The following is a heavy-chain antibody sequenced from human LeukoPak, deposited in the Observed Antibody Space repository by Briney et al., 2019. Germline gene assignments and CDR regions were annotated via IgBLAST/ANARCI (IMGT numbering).Heavy chain of an antibody. J-gene: IGHJ6*03. Sequence: SETLSLTCTVSGGSISSYYWSWIRQPAGKGLEWIGRIYTSGSTNYNPFLKSRVTMSVDTSKNQFSLKLSSVTAADTAVYYCARDRWGYCSSTSCYTDYYYYYMDVWGKGTTVTVSS. D-gene: IGHD2-2*02. CDR3: ARDRWGYCSSTSCYTDYYYYYMDV. CDR2: IYTSGST. CDR1: GGSISSYY. V-gene: IGHV4-4*07.